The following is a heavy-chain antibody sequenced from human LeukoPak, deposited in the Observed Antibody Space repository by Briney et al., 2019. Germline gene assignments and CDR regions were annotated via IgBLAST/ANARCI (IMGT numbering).Heavy chain of an antibody. J-gene: IGHJ5*02. V-gene: IGHV4-4*07. CDR2: IYTSGST. D-gene: IGHD2-2*01. CDR1: GGSISSYY. Sequence: PSETLSLTCTVSGGSISSYYWSWIRQPAGKGLEWIGRIYTSGSTNYNPSLKSRVTISVDKSKNQFSLKLSSVTAAGTAVYYCARGCSSTSCRGFDPWGQGTLVTVSS. CDR3: ARGCSSTSCRGFDP.